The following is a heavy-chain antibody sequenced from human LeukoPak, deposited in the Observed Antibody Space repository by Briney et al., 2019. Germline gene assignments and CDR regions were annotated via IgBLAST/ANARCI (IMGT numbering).Heavy chain of an antibody. CDR2: ISNSGSTI. Sequence: GGSLRLSCAASGFTFSDYFMSWIRQAPQKGLEWVSYISNSGSTIYYADSVKGRFTISRDNAKNSLYLQMNSLRAEDTAVYYCARDYYASESYYNPPWGQGTLVTVSS. D-gene: IGHD3-10*01. J-gene: IGHJ5*02. CDR1: GFTFSDYF. V-gene: IGHV3-11*01. CDR3: ARDYYASESYYNPP.